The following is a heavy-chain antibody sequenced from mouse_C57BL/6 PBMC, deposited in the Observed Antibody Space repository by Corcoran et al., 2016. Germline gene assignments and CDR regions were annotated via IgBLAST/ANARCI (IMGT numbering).Heavy chain of an antibody. CDR2: IYWDDDK. CDR3: AQIYYYGSSYYYYAMDY. V-gene: IGHV8-12*01. Sequence: QVTLKESGPGILQSSQTLSLTCSFSGFSLSTSGMGVSWIRQPSGKGLEWLAHIYWDDDKRYNPSLKSRLTISKDTSRNQVFLKITSVDTADTATYYGAQIYYYGSSYYYYAMDYWGQGTSVTVSS. J-gene: IGHJ4*01. D-gene: IGHD1-1*01. CDR1: GFSLSTSGMG.